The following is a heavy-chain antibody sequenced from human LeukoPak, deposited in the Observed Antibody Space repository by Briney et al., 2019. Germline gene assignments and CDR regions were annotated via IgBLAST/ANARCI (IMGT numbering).Heavy chain of an antibody. V-gene: IGHV3-53*01. D-gene: IGHD6-19*01. CDR1: GLTVSSTY. CDR2: LYSGGST. CDR3: ARGGLVAGYGNYYFDY. J-gene: IGHJ4*02. Sequence: GGSLRLSCAPSGLTVSSTYMTSVRQAPGEGLEWVSVLYSGGSTYYADSVKGRFTISRDNSKNTLYLQMNSLTAEDTAVYYCARGGLVAGYGNYYFDYWGQGTLVTVSS.